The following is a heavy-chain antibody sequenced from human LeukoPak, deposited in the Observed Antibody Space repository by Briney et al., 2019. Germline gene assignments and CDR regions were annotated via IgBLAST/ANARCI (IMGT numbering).Heavy chain of an antibody. V-gene: IGHV3-7*03. CDR1: GFSFSTYW. Sequence: GGSLRLSCAVSGFSFSTYWMSWVRQAPGKGLEWVGQTNEHETEKYYGDAVRGRFTIYRDNAKNSLYLQMNSLRAEDTALYYCAKGRDSSSWKPLDYWGQGTLVTVSS. D-gene: IGHD6-13*01. J-gene: IGHJ4*02. CDR3: AKGRDSSSWKPLDY. CDR2: TNEHETEK.